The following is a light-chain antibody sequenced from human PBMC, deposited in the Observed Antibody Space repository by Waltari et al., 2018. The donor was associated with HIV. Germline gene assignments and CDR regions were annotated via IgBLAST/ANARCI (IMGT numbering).Light chain of an antibody. CDR3: AAWDDSLKGPI. V-gene: IGLV1-44*01. CDR2: SYN. J-gene: IGLJ2*01. Sequence: QSVLTQPPSASGTPGQRVTISCSGSSYNIGSNTVNWYQQLPGTAPKLLIYSYNLRPSGVPDRFSGSKSGTSASLAISGLQSEDEADYYCAAWDDSLKGPIFGGGTKVTVL. CDR1: SYNIGSNT.